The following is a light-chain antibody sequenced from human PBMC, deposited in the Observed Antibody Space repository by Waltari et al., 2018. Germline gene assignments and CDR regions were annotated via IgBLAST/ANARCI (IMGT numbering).Light chain of an antibody. V-gene: IGLV3-1*01. CDR1: KLGDKY. J-gene: IGLJ2*01. CDR3: QAWDSSTVV. Sequence: SYELTQPPSVSVSPGQTASITCSGDKLGDKYACWYQQKPGQSPVLVIYQDFKRPSVIPERFSGSNSGNTATLTISGTQAMDEADYYCQAWDSSTVVFGGGTKLTVL. CDR2: QDF.